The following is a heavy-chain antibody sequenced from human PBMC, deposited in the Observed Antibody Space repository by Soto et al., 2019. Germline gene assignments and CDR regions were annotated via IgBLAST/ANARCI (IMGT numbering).Heavy chain of an antibody. J-gene: IGHJ6*02. CDR1: GGSISSGGYY. Sequence: TLSLTCSVSGGSISSGGYYWSGIRQHPGKGLEWIGYIYYSGSTYYNPSLKSRVTISVDTSKNQFSLKLSSVTAADTAVYYCARGENYYYYGMDVWGQGTTVTVSS. CDR2: IYYSGST. V-gene: IGHV4-31*03. CDR3: ARGENYYYYGMDV.